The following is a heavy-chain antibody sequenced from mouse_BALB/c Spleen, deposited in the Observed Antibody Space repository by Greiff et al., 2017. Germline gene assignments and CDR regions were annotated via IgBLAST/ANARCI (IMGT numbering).Heavy chain of an antibody. CDR1: GFTFSSYT. Sequence: DVKLVESGGGLVQPGGSLKLSCAASGFTFSSYTMSWVRQTPEKRLEWVAYISNGGGSTYYPDTVKGRFTISRDNAKNTLYLQMSSLKSEDTAMYYCARQEYGNYGFAYWGQGTLVTVSA. D-gene: IGHD2-10*02. CDR3: ARQEYGNYGFAY. V-gene: IGHV5-12-2*01. J-gene: IGHJ3*01. CDR2: ISNGGGST.